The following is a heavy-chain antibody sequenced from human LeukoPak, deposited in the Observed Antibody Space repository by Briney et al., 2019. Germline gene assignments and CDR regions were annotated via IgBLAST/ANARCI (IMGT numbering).Heavy chain of an antibody. Sequence: GGSLRLSCAASGFTFSSYGMNWVRQAPGKGLEWVSYISSSGSTIYYADSVKGRFTISRDNAKNSLYLQMNSLRAEDTAVYYCARDSEYSSSWYEGGFDPWGQGTLVTVSS. V-gene: IGHV3-48*03. J-gene: IGHJ5*02. CDR3: ARDSEYSSSWYEGGFDP. CDR2: ISSSGSTI. D-gene: IGHD6-13*01. CDR1: GFTFSSYG.